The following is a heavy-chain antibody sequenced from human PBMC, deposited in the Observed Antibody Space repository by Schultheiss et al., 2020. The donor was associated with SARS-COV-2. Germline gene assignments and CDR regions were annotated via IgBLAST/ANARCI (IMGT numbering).Heavy chain of an antibody. J-gene: IGHJ6*02. V-gene: IGHV1-46*01. CDR2: INPSGGST. Sequence: ASVKVSCKASGYTFTSYYMHWVRQAPGQGLEWMGIINPSGGSTSYAQKFQGRVTMTRDTSTSTVYMELSSLRSEDTAVYYCARGGEDGGYGGAYYYYGMDVWGQGTTVTVSS. CDR1: GYTFTSYY. D-gene: IGHD5-12*01. CDR3: ARGGEDGGYGGAYYYYGMDV.